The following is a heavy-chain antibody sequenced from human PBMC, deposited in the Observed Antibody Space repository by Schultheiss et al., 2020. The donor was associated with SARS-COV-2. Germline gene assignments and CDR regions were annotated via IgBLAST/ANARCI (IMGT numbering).Heavy chain of an antibody. Sequence: SETLSLTCTVSGGSISSYYWSWIRQPAGKGLEWIGRIYTSGSTNYNPSLKSRVTISVDTSKNQFSLKLSSVTAADTAVYYCARLYSSGWYAGSWFDPWGQGTLVTVSS. CDR2: IYTSGST. D-gene: IGHD6-19*01. CDR3: ARLYSSGWYAGSWFDP. V-gene: IGHV4-4*07. J-gene: IGHJ5*02. CDR1: GGSISSYY.